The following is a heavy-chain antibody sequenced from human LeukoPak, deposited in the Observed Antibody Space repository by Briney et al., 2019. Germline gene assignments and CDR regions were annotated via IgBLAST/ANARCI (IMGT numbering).Heavy chain of an antibody. CDR1: GFTFDEYK. J-gene: IGHJ4*02. D-gene: IGHD3-9*01. CDR3: ATEKWRYFDN. Sequence: GSLRLSCAASGFTFDEYKMQWVRQAPGKGLDWVSLITRDAYSTYYADSVKGRFTISRDNIKNSLYLQMNNLRPEDTALYYCATEKWRYFDNWGRGTLVTVSS. CDR2: ITRDAYST. V-gene: IGHV3-43*01.